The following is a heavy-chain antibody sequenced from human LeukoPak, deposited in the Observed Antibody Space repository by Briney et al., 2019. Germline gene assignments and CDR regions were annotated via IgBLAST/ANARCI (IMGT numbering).Heavy chain of an antibody. CDR1: GGSVSSYY. CDR2: IYYSGST. Sequence: PSETLSLTCTVSGGSVSSYYWSWIRQPPGKGLEWIAYIYYSGSTKYNPSLKSRVTISLDRSKNQFSLKLRSVTAADTAVYYCARHGLTSLDYWGQGTLVTVSS. V-gene: IGHV4-59*08. CDR3: ARHGLTSLDY. D-gene: IGHD2/OR15-2a*01. J-gene: IGHJ4*02.